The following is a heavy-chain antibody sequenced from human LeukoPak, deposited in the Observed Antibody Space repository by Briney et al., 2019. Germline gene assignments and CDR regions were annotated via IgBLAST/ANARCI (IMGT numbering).Heavy chain of an antibody. D-gene: IGHD3-10*01. Sequence: SETLSLTCTVSGGSISSYYWSWIRQPPGKGLEWIGYIYYSGSTNYNPSLKSRVTISVDTSKNQFSLKLSSVTAADTAVYYCARSTRMVPYFDYWGQGTLVTVSS. J-gene: IGHJ4*02. V-gene: IGHV4-59*01. CDR3: ARSTRMVPYFDY. CDR1: GGSISSYY. CDR2: IYYSGST.